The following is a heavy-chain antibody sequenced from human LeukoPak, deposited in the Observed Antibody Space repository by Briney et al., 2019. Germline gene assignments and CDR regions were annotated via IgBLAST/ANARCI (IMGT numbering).Heavy chain of an antibody. V-gene: IGHV3-74*01. D-gene: IGHD3-9*01. CDR1: GFTFSSYW. CDR3: AREPTYYDILTGYYNGLFDY. J-gene: IGHJ4*02. CDR2: INSDGSST. Sequence: GGSLRLSCAASGFTFSSYWMHWVRQAPGKGLVWVSRINSDGSSTSYADSVKGRFTISRDNAKNTLYLQMNSLRAEDTAVYYCAREPTYYDILTGYYNGLFDYWGQGTLVTVSS.